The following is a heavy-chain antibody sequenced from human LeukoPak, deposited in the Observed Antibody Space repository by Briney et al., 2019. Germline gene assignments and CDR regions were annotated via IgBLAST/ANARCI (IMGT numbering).Heavy chain of an antibody. V-gene: IGHV3-13*01. J-gene: IGHJ4*02. CDR2: IGTAGDT. D-gene: IGHD1-26*01. CDR3: VRQQTPHGNFDY. CDR1: GFTFSNHT. Sequence: GGSLRLSCATSGFTFSNHTMHWVRQATGKGLEWVSAIGTAGDTFYPGSVKGRFTISRENAKNSLSLQMNSLRAEDTAVYYCVRQQTPHGNFDYWGQGTLVTVSS.